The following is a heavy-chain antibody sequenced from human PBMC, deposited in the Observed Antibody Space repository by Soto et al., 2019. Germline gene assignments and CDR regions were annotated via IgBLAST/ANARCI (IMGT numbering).Heavy chain of an antibody. Sequence: QVQLVESGGGVVQPGRSLRLSCAASGFTFSGFGMHWVRQAPGKGLEWVSFISYDGNNKYYVDSVKGRFTISRDNSKNTLYLQMNSLRAEDTAVYYCAKYVSAAGTFWGYYYGMDVWGQGTTVTISS. J-gene: IGHJ6*02. V-gene: IGHV3-30*18. CDR1: GFTFSGFG. D-gene: IGHD6-13*01. CDR2: ISYDGNNK. CDR3: AKYVSAAGTFWGYYYGMDV.